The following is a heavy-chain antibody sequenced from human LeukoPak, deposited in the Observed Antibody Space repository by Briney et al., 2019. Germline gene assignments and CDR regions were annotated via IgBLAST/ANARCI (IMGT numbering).Heavy chain of an antibody. CDR3: ARGVESLWLVGINWFDP. CDR1: GGSVSSGSYY. Sequence: SETLSLTCTVSGGSVSSGSYYWSWIRQPPGKGLEWIGYIYYSGSTNYNPSLKSRVTISVDTSKNQFSLKLSSVTAADTAVYYCARGVESLWLVGINWFDPWGQGTLVTVSS. J-gene: IGHJ5*02. D-gene: IGHD6-19*01. CDR2: IYYSGST. V-gene: IGHV4-61*01.